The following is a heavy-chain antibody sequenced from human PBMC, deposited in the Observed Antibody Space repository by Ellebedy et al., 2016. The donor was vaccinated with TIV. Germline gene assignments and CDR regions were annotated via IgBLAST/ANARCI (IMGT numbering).Heavy chain of an antibody. Sequence: ASVKVSCXASGYTFTSYYMHWVRQAPGQGLEWMGIINPSGGSTSYAQKFQGRVTMTTDTSTSTAYMELRSLRSDDTAVYYCARDLLGYCSSTSCYAGIDYWGQGTLVTVSS. J-gene: IGHJ4*02. D-gene: IGHD2-2*01. V-gene: IGHV1-46*01. CDR2: INPSGGST. CDR1: GYTFTSYY. CDR3: ARDLLGYCSSTSCYAGIDY.